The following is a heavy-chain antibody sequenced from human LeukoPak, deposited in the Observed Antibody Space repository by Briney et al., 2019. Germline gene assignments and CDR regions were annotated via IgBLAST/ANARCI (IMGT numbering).Heavy chain of an antibody. CDR2: MNPNSGNT. CDR1: GYTFTSYD. D-gene: IGHD3-10*01. V-gene: IGHV1-8*01. Sequence: ASVKVSCKASGYTFTSYDINWVRQATGQGLEWMGWMNPNSGNTGYAQKFQGRVTMTRDTSISTAYMELSRLRSDDTAVYYCARDRITMVRGPGWFDPWGQGTLVTVSS. J-gene: IGHJ5*02. CDR3: ARDRITMVRGPGWFDP.